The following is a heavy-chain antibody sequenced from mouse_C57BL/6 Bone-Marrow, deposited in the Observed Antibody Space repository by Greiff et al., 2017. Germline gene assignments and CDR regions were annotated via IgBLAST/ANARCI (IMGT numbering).Heavy chain of an antibody. Sequence: EVMLVESGGGLVKPGGSLKLSCAASGFTFSSYAMSWVRQTPEKRLEWVATISDGGSYTYYPDNVKGRFTLSRDNAKNNRYLQMSHLKSEDTAMYYCARGWDYYAMDYGGQGTSVTVSS. CDR1: GFTFSSYA. CDR2: ISDGGSYT. J-gene: IGHJ4*01. V-gene: IGHV5-4*03. D-gene: IGHD4-1*01. CDR3: ARGWDYYAMDY.